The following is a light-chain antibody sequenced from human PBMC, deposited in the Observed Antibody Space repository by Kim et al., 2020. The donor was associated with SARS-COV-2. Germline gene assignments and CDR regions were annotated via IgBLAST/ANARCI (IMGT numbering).Light chain of an antibody. Sequence: SSGERTPLPCRASPIFSSNYLARDPPKTGPAPRLLNYVSSSRATGIPERFSGSGSGADFTLTISRLGAEDFAVYYCQQYAGPPLYTFGRETKLEF. V-gene: IGKV3-20*01. J-gene: IGKJ2*01. CDR3: QQYAGPPLYT. CDR1: PIFSSNY. CDR2: VSS.